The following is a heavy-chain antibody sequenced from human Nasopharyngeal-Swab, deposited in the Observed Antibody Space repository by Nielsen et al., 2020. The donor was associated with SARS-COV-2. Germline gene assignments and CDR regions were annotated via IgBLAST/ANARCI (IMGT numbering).Heavy chain of an antibody. V-gene: IGHV3-30*04. CDR2: ISYDGSNK. D-gene: IGHD3-3*01. CDR3: ARDPNLGVLGWTNWFDP. J-gene: IGHJ5*02. Sequence: GESLKISCAASGFTFSSYAMHWVRQAPGKGLEWVAVISYDGSNKYYADSVKGRFTISRDNSKNTLYLQMNSLRAEDTAVYYCARDPNLGVLGWTNWFDPWGQGTLVTVSS. CDR1: GFTFSSYA.